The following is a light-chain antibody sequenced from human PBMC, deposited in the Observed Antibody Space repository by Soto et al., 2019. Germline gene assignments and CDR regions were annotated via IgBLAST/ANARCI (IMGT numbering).Light chain of an antibody. V-gene: IGKV3-11*01. CDR3: HQRSNWPPWT. Sequence: EIVWTQSPATLSLYPGERATISCLASQSVSSYLAWYQQKPGQAPRLLIYDASNRATGIPARFSGSGSGTDFTLTISSLEPEDFAVYYCHQRSNWPPWTFGQGTKVDIK. CDR1: QSVSSY. CDR2: DAS. J-gene: IGKJ1*01.